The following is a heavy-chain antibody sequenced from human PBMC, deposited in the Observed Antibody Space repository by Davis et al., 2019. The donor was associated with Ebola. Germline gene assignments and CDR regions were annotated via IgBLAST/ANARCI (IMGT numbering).Heavy chain of an antibody. CDR1: GFTFSSYA. D-gene: IGHD3-9*01. V-gene: IGHV3-30-3*01. CDR2: ISYDGSNK. J-gene: IGHJ4*02. CDR3: ARGPRYFDWFWDC. Sequence: GESLKISCAASGFTFSSYAMHWVRQAPGKGLEWVAVISYDGSNKYYADSVKGRFTISRDNSKNTLYLQMNSLRAEDTAVYYCARGPRYFDWFWDCWGQGTLVTVSS.